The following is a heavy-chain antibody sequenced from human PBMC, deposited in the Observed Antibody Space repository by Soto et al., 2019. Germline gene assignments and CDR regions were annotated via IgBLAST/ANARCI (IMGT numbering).Heavy chain of an antibody. Sequence: EVQLVESGGGLVQPGGSLRLSCAASGFTFSAYWMHWLRQAPGKGLVWVSRLSPDGRSTSYADSVKGRFTISRDNAKNALYLQMNSLRAEDTAVYYCARPLTTYGDCVGPFDYWGQGAMVTVSS. V-gene: IGHV3-74*01. D-gene: IGHD4-17*01. CDR3: ARPLTTYGDCVGPFDY. J-gene: IGHJ4*02. CDR1: GFTFSAYW. CDR2: LSPDGRST.